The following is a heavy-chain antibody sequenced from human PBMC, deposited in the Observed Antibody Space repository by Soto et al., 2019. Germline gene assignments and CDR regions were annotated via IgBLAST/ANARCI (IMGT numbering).Heavy chain of an antibody. CDR3: ARDMVRGDSSVEFDP. CDR1: GYTFTSYA. Sequence: ASVKVSCKASGYTFTSYAMHWVRQAPGQRLEWMGWINAGNSDTKYSQKFQGRVTITSDTSASTAYMELSSLRSDDTAVYYCARDMVRGDSSVEFDPWGQGTLVTVSS. D-gene: IGHD3-10*01. V-gene: IGHV1-3*01. J-gene: IGHJ5*02. CDR2: INAGNSDT.